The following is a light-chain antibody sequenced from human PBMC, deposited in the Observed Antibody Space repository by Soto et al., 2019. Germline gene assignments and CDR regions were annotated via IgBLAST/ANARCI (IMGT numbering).Light chain of an antibody. Sequence: EIGLTQSPGTLSLSPGERATLSCRASRSVTSNYLGWYQQKPGQAPRLLIYAASSRATGIPDRFSGSGSGTDFTITVSRLEPEDFALYYCQQYASSPFTFGQGTKLEI. CDR2: AAS. CDR1: RSVTSNY. V-gene: IGKV3-20*01. J-gene: IGKJ2*01. CDR3: QQYASSPFT.